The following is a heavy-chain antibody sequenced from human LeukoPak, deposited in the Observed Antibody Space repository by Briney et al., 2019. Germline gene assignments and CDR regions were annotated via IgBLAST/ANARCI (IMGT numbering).Heavy chain of an antibody. CDR1: GYTFTGYY. CDR2: INPNSGGT. CDR3: ARRPYDFWSGYNYYYGMDV. J-gene: IGHJ6*02. D-gene: IGHD3-3*01. V-gene: IGHV1-2*02. Sequence: GASVKVSCKASGYTFTGYYMHWVRQAPGQGLEWMGWINPNSGGTNYAQKFQGRVTMTRDTSISTAYMELRSLRSDDTAVYYCARRPYDFWSGYNYYYGMDVWGQGTTVTVSS.